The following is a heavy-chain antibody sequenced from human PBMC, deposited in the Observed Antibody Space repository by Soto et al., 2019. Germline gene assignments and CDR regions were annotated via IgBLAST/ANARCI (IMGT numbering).Heavy chain of an antibody. J-gene: IGHJ3*02. CDR3: ARAQRITIFWRGAFDI. CDR1: GYAFASRA. Sequence: GASVKVCWKASGYAFASRARQWVRQAPGQRLEWMGWINASNGNTKYSQKFQGRVTITRDTSASTAYMELSSLRSEDTAVFYCARAQRITIFWRGAFDIWGKGTMVPGS. V-gene: IGHV1-3*01. D-gene: IGHD3-9*01. CDR2: INASNGNT.